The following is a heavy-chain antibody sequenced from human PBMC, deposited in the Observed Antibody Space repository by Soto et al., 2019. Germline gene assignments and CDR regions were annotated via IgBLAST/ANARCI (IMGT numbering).Heavy chain of an antibody. D-gene: IGHD5-12*01. Sequence: SETLSLTCTVSGGSISSYYWSWIRQPPGKGLEWIGYIYYSGSTNYNPSLKSRVTISVDTSKNQFSLKLSSVTAADTAVYYCARFSGYEKPYYIDYWGPGTLVTLFS. V-gene: IGHV4-59*08. CDR2: IYYSGST. CDR1: GGSISSYY. CDR3: ARFSGYEKPYYIDY. J-gene: IGHJ4*02.